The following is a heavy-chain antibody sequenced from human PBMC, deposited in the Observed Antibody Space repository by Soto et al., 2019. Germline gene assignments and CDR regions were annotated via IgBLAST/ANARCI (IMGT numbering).Heavy chain of an antibody. CDR3: AKYNCHAGTSYSFMGWYHSAMDV. V-gene: IGHV5-51*01. D-gene: IGHD1-1*01. J-gene: IGHJ6*02. Sequence: PGESLKISCKTSGYTFTDYWIGWVRQMPGKGLEWVGIIYPGDSDTRYNPSFRGLGTISADTSISTAYLKLSSLKASDSAMYYCAKYNCHAGTSYSFMGWYHSAMDVWGQGTTVTVS. CDR1: GYTFTDYW. CDR2: IYPGDSDT.